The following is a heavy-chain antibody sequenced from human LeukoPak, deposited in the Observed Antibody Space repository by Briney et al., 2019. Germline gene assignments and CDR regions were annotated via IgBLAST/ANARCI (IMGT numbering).Heavy chain of an antibody. V-gene: IGHV3-53*01. CDR1: GFTVSSNY. D-gene: IGHD3-10*01. CDR3: ARGSLWFGELSYYFDY. CDR2: IYSGGST. J-gene: IGHJ4*02. Sequence: GGSLRLSCAASGFTVSSNYMSWVRQAPGKGLEWVSVIYSGGSTYYADFVKGRFTISRDNSKNTLYLQMNSLRAEDTAVYYCARGSLWFGELSYYFDYWGQGTLVTVSS.